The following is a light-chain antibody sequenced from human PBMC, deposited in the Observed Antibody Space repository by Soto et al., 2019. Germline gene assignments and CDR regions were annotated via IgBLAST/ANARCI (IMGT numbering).Light chain of an antibody. CDR3: SSFSSDTTLFV. V-gene: IGLV2-14*01. CDR2: EVR. Sequence: QSALTQPASVSGSPGQSITISCTGTSSDIGSYNYVAWYQQFPGKTPKLIIYEVRNRPSGVSFRFSGSKSGNTASLTISGLQAEDEADYYCSSFSSDTTLFVFGGGTKVTVL. CDR1: SSDIGSYNY. J-gene: IGLJ1*01.